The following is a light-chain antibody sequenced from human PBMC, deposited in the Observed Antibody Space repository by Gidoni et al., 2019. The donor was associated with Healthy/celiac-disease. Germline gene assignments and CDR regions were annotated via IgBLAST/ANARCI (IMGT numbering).Light chain of an antibody. CDR1: QSVSSN. Sequence: EIVMTQSPATLSVSPGERATLSCRASQSVSSNLAWYQQKPGQATRLLTYGASTRATGIPARFSGSGSGTEFTLTISSLQSEDFAVYYCQQYNNWPPLTFGGGTKVEIK. J-gene: IGKJ4*01. CDR2: GAS. CDR3: QQYNNWPPLT. V-gene: IGKV3-15*01.